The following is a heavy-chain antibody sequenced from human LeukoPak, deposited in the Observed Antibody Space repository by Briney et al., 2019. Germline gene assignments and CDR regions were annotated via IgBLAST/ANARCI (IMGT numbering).Heavy chain of an antibody. CDR1: AFTFSSYW. D-gene: IGHD4-23*01. Sequence: GGSLRLSCEASAFTFSSYWMSWVRQAPGKGLEWVANIKEDGSEINYVDSVKGRFTISRDNAKNSLFLQMNSLRVEDTAVYYCARDRGYSCFDYWGQGTLVTVSS. CDR3: ARDRGYSCFDY. V-gene: IGHV3-7*01. CDR2: IKEDGSEI. J-gene: IGHJ4*02.